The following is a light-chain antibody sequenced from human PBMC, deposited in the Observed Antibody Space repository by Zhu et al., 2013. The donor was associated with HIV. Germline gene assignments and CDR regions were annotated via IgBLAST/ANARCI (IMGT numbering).Light chain of an antibody. CDR3: QQRNNWPT. Sequence: EVVLTQSPTTVSLSPGESATLSCRASQSASTNLAWYQQKPGQAPRLLIHDAISRVTGIPARFGGSGSGTDFTLTIRYLEPEDSAVYYCQQRNNWPTFGQGTKLEIK. CDR1: QSASTN. J-gene: IGKJ2*01. V-gene: IGKV3-11*01. CDR2: DAI.